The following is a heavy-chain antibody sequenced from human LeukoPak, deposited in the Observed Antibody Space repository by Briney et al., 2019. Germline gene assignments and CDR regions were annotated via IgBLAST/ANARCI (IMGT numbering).Heavy chain of an antibody. CDR3: VKELDY. J-gene: IGHJ4*02. V-gene: IGHV3-30*02. CDR2: VRYVGGNK. CDR1: GFTFGSYG. Sequence: GGSLRLSCAASGFTFGSYGMHWVRQAPGKGLEWVSFVRYVGGNKYYGDSVRGRFTTSRDNSKNTLFLQMNSLRTEDTAVYYCVKELDYWGLGTLVTVSS.